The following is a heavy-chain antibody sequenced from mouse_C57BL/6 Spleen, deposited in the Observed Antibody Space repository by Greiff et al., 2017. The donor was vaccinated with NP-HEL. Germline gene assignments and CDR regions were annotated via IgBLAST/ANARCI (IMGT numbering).Heavy chain of an antibody. CDR2: INPYNGGT. CDR1: GYTFTDYY. J-gene: IGHJ2*01. V-gene: IGHV1-19*01. Sequence: EVQLQQSGPVLVKPGASVKMSCKASGYTFTDYYMNWVKQSHGKSLEWIGVINPYNGGTSYNQKFKGKATLTVDKSSSTAYMELNSLTSEDSAVYYCAVYDYDVEDYWGQGTTLTVSS. CDR3: AVYDYDVEDY. D-gene: IGHD2-4*01.